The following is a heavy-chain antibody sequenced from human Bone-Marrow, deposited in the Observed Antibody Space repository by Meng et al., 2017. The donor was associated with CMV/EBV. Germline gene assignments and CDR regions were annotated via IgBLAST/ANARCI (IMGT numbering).Heavy chain of an antibody. Sequence: SETLSLTCSVTGVSVRNGDYYWFWIRQSPGKGLEWIGYVHYSGRTNYNPSLMSRVTISLDTSRKQFSLKLTSVTAADTAVYYCAKLDAPADAFDIWGRGAMVTVS. V-gene: IGHV4-61*08. D-gene: IGHD2-2*01. CDR3: AKLDAPADAFDI. CDR1: GVSVRNGDYY. CDR2: VHYSGRT. J-gene: IGHJ3*02.